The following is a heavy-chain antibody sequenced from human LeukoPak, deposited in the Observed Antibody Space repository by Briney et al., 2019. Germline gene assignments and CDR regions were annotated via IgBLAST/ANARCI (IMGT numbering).Heavy chain of an antibody. D-gene: IGHD2-21*01. CDR3: ARDDGGGNWFDP. CDR2: ISVSAGST. Sequence: GGSLRLSCAASGFTFSTYAMSWVRQAPGRGLEWVSAISVSAGSTYYADSVKGRFTIFRGNSKNTLYLQMNSLRAEDTAVYYCARDDGGGNWFDPWGQGTLVTVSS. J-gene: IGHJ5*02. V-gene: IGHV3-23*01. CDR1: GFTFSTYA.